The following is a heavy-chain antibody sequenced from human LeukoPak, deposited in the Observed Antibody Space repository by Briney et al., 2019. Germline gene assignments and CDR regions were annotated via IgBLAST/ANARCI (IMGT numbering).Heavy chain of an antibody. Sequence: PSETLSLTCTVSGDSISSRSYSWGWIRQPPGKGLEWIGNQYYSGQTYYNPSLKSRVTMSVDTSKNQFSLMLSSMTAADTAVYYCARHPVCSGFNCDSYGMDVWGQGTTVTVFS. CDR1: GDSISSRSYS. V-gene: IGHV4-39*01. CDR2: QYYSGQT. J-gene: IGHJ6*02. CDR3: ARHPVCSGFNCDSYGMDV. D-gene: IGHD2-15*01.